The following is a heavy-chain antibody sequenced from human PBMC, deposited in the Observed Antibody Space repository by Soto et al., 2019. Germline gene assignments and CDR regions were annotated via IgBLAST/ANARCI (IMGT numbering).Heavy chain of an antibody. CDR3: AGDKFLGGWYRKEYYFDY. J-gene: IGHJ4*02. CDR2: IYYSGST. D-gene: IGHD6-19*01. Sequence: QVQLQESGPGLVKPSQTLSLTCTVSGGSISSGGYYWSWIRQHPGKGLEWIGYIYYSGSTYYNPSLKSRVTISVDTSKNQFSLKLSSVTAADTAVYYCAGDKFLGGWYRKEYYFDYWGQGTLVTVSS. V-gene: IGHV4-31*03. CDR1: GGSISSGGYY.